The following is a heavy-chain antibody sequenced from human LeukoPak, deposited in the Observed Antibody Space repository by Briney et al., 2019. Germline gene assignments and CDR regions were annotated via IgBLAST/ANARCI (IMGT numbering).Heavy chain of an antibody. CDR2: IYYSGST. D-gene: IGHD6-19*01. CDR3: ARYVLSVAGTSL. Sequence: SETLSLTCTVSAASIRSHSWSWIRQPPGQGLEWIGTIYYSGSTYYNPSLKSRVTISVDTSKNQFSLKLSSVTAADTAVYYCARYVLSVAGTSLWGQGTLVTVSS. CDR1: AASIRSHS. V-gene: IGHV4-59*04. J-gene: IGHJ4*02.